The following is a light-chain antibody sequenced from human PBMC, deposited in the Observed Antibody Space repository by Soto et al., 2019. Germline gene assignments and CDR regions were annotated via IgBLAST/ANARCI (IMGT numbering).Light chain of an antibody. Sequence: IVLTQSPGTLSLSPGERATLSCRASQSVGSYLAWYQQKPGQAPRLLIYSASSRATGVADRFTGSGSGTDFTLTISRLEPEDFAVYYCQQYGNSRVTFGPGTKVHIK. CDR1: QSVGSY. V-gene: IGKV3-20*01. CDR2: SAS. J-gene: IGKJ3*01. CDR3: QQYGNSRVT.